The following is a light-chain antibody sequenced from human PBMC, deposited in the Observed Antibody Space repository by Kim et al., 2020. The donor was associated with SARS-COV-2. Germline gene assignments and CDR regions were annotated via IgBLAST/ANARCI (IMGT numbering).Light chain of an antibody. V-gene: IGKV3-15*01. CDR1: QSVRNN. Sequence: VAPGDRATLSCRASQSVRNNLAWYQQKPGQTPRLLIYDASTRATGIPARFSGSGSGTEFTLTISGLQSGDFAVYYCQQYINWPRTFGQGTKVDIK. J-gene: IGKJ1*01. CDR2: DAS. CDR3: QQYINWPRT.